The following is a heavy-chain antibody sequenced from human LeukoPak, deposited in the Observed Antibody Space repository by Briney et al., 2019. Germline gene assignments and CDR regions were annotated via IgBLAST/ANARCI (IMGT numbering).Heavy chain of an antibody. CDR2: INPNSGT. CDR1: GYTFTGYY. V-gene: IGHV1-2*02. D-gene: IGHD3-9*01. Sequence: ASVKVSCKASGYTFTGYYIHWVRQAPGQGLQWMGWINPNSGTKYAQKFQGRVTMTRDTSISTAYMELSRLRADDTAVYYCARVRDTLTPHLGSLNIWGQGTMVTVSS. CDR3: ARVRDTLTPHLGSLNI. J-gene: IGHJ3*02.